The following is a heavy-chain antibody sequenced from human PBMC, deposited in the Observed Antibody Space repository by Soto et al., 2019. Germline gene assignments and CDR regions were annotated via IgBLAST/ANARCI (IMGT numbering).Heavy chain of an antibody. V-gene: IGHV4-31*03. CDR1: GGSISIGGYY. CDR3: ARYKLDYCSSTSCYYYYYMDV. CDR2: IYYSGST. Sequence: SETLSLTCTVSGGSISIGGYYWSWIRQHPGKGLEWIGYIYYSGSTYYNPSLKSRVTVSVDTAKNQFSLKLSSVTAADTAVYYCARYKLDYCSSTSCYYYYYMDVWSEGTTVTVSS. J-gene: IGHJ6*03. D-gene: IGHD2-2*01.